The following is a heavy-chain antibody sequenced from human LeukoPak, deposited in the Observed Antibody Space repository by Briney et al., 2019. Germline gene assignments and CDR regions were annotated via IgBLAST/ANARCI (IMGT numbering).Heavy chain of an antibody. CDR2: INPNSGGT. J-gene: IGHJ4*02. D-gene: IGHD3-22*01. V-gene: IGHV1-2*02. Sequence: ASVKVSCTASGYTFTGYYMHWVRQAPGQGLEWMGWINPNSGGTNYAQKFQGRVTMTRDTSISTAYMELSRLRSDDTAVYYCAREGSGYYAPKFGYWGQGTLVTVSS. CDR3: AREGSGYYAPKFGY. CDR1: GYTFTGYY.